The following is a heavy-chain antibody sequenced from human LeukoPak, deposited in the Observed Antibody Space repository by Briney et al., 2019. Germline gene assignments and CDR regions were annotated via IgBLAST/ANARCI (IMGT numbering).Heavy chain of an antibody. D-gene: IGHD6-13*01. V-gene: IGHV3-7*04. CDR3: ARGTIAAAGYYYFDY. Sequence: GGSLRLSCAASGFTFSSCWMSWVRQAPGKGLEWVANIKQDGSEKYYVDSVKGRFTISRDNAKNSLYLQMNSLRAEDTAVYYCARGTIAAAGYYYFDYWGQGTQVTVSS. CDR1: GFTFSSCW. CDR2: IKQDGSEK. J-gene: IGHJ4*02.